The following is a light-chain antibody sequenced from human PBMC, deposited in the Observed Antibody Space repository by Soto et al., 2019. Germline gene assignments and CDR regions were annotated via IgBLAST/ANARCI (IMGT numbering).Light chain of an antibody. CDR2: GAS. J-gene: IGKJ3*01. CDR1: QSVGSSY. CDR3: QQYATSPFT. V-gene: IGKV3-20*01. Sequence: EIVLTQSPGTLSLSPGARATLSCRASQSVGSSYLAWYQQKPGQAPRVLIYGASSRATGIPDRFSGSGSGTDFTLTISRLEPEDFAVYYCQQYATSPFTFGPGTKVDIK.